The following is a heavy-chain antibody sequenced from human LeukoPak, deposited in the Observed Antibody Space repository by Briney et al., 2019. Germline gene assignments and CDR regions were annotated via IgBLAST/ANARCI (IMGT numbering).Heavy chain of an antibody. CDR2: IWYDGSNK. J-gene: IGHJ4*02. V-gene: IGHV3-33*01. CDR3: ARPDFAY. CDR1: GFTFSSYG. Sequence: GGSLRLSCAASGFTFSSYGMHWVRQAPDKGLEWVAVIWYDGSNKYYADSVKGRFTISRDNSKNTLYLQMNSLRAEDTAVYYCARPDFAYWGQGTLVTVSS.